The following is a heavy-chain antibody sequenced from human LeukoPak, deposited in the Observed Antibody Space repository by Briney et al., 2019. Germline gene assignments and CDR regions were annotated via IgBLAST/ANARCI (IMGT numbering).Heavy chain of an antibody. J-gene: IGHJ4*02. CDR2: IKQDGSEK. Sequence: GGSLRLSCAASGFTFSSYWMSWVRQALGEGRGWVANIKQDGSEKYYVDSVKGGVTISRENAKSSLYLRKKNPRAEETAVYYCARDRMGNTDYWGQGTLVTVSS. CDR1: GFTFSSYW. V-gene: IGHV3-7*01. CDR3: ARDRMGNTDY.